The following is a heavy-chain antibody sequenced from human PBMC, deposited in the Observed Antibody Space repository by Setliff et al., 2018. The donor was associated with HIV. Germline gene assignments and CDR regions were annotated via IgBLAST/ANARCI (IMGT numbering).Heavy chain of an antibody. CDR3: ARHNCGTTACYGVVV. CDR2: IYASGSI. Sequence: SETLSLTCAVSGGSISSSNWWSWVRQPPGKGLEWIGYIYASGSIIYNPSLKSRVTMSVDTSKNHVSLKLSSVTAADTAVYYCARHNCGTTACYGVVVWGQGTMVTVS. J-gene: IGHJ3*01. V-gene: IGHV4-4*02. D-gene: IGHD2-2*01. CDR1: GGSISSSNW.